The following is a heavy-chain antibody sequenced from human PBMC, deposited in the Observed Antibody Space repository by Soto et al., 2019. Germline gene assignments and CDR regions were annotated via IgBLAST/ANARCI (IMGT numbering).Heavy chain of an antibody. V-gene: IGHV1-69*13. CDR3: ARVGFWSGYSVWFDP. CDR2: IIPIFGTA. CDR1: GGTFSSYA. Sequence: ASVKVSCKASGGTFSSYAISWVRQAPGQGLEWMGGIIPIFGTANYAQKFQGRVTITADESTSTAYMELSSLRSEDTAVYYCARVGFWSGYSVWFDPWGQGTLVTVSS. D-gene: IGHD3-3*01. J-gene: IGHJ5*02.